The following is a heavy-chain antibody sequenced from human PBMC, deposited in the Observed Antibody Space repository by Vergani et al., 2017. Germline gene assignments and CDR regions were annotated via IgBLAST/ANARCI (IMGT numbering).Heavy chain of an antibody. Sequence: QVQLQESGPGLVKPSETLSLTCTVSGGSISSYYWSWIRQPPGKGLEWIGYIYYSGSTNYNPSLKSRVTISVDTSKNPFSLMLSSLTAADTAVYYCARLVVYDILTGYYANWFDPWGQGTLVTVSS. CDR3: ARLVVYDILTGYYANWFDP. V-gene: IGHV4-59*01. J-gene: IGHJ5*02. CDR2: IYYSGST. CDR1: GGSISSYY. D-gene: IGHD3-9*01.